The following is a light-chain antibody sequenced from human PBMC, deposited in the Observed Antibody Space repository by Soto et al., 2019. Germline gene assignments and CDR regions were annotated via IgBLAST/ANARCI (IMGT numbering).Light chain of an antibody. Sequence: EIVLTQSPGTLSLSPGERATLSCRASQSVSSSYLAWYQQKPGQAPRLLIYGAPSRATGIPDRVSGSESGTVFTLTIRRLEPEDFAVYYCQQGITFGQGTRLEIK. CDR3: QQGIT. J-gene: IGKJ5*01. CDR1: QSVSSSY. V-gene: IGKV3-20*01. CDR2: GAP.